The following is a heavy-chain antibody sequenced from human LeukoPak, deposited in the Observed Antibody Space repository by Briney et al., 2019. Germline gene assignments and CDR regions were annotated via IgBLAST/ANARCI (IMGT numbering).Heavy chain of an antibody. V-gene: IGHV3-48*01. CDR3: LSVGSSARGDY. J-gene: IGHJ4*02. CDR2: ISSSSSTI. Sequence: GGSLRLSCAASGFTFSSYSTNWVRQAPGKGLEWVSYISSSSSTIYYADSVKGRFTISRDNSKNTLFVQMDRLRTEDTAVYYCLSVGSSARGDYWGQGTLVIVSS. D-gene: IGHD6-13*01. CDR1: GFTFSSYS.